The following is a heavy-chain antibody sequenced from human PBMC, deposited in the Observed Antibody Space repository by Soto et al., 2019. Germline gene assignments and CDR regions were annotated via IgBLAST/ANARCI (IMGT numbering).Heavy chain of an antibody. CDR2: IYHTGST. CDR1: GDFISGYY. CDR3: VRAAHYNDYVFDY. Sequence: SETLCLTCTVSGDFISGYYWNSIRTTPGKGLEWIGYIYHTGSTKNNPSLNSRVTLSVDMSRNQFSLKLKSMTAADTAVYYCVRAAHYNDYVFDYWGQGTLVTVSS. D-gene: IGHD4-17*01. J-gene: IGHJ4*02. V-gene: IGHV4-59*01.